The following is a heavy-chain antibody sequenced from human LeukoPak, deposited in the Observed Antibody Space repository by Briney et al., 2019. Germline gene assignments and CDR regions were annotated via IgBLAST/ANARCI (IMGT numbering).Heavy chain of an antibody. Sequence: SETLSLTCTVSGGSISSYYWSWIRQPPGKGLEWIGYIYYSGSTNYNPSLKSRVTMSVDTSKNQFSLKLSSVTAADTAVYYCARDAFWSGYSVGYYYGMDVWGQGTTVTVSS. CDR1: GGSISSYY. CDR3: ARDAFWSGYSVGYYYGMDV. V-gene: IGHV4-59*12. D-gene: IGHD3-3*01. CDR2: IYYSGST. J-gene: IGHJ6*02.